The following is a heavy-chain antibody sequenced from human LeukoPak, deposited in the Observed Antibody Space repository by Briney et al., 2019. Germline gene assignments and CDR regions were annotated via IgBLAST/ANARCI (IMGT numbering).Heavy chain of an antibody. Sequence: PSETLSPTCAVSGGSISSGGYSWSWIRQPPGKGLEWIGYIYHSGKTNYNASLKSRVTISVDRSKNQFSLKLSSVTAADTAVYYCARSRQSTYGNYYYYGMDVWGQGTTVTVSS. CDR1: GGSISSGGYS. D-gene: IGHD1-14*01. J-gene: IGHJ6*02. V-gene: IGHV4-30-2*01. CDR3: ARSRQSTYGNYYYYGMDV. CDR2: IYHSGKT.